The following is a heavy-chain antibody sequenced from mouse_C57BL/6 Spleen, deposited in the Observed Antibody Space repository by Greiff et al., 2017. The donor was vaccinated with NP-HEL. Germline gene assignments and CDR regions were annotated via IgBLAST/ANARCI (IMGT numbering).Heavy chain of an antibody. CDR1: GYAFTNYL. CDR2: INPGSGGT. J-gene: IGHJ4*01. CDR3: ARSEAIYYGMDY. V-gene: IGHV1-54*01. Sequence: QVQLQQSGAELVRPGTSVKVSCKASGYAFTNYLIEWVKQRPGQGLEWIGVINPGSGGTNYNEKFKGKATLTADKSSSTAYMQLSSLTSEDSAVYFCARSEAIYYGMDYWGQGTSVTVSS.